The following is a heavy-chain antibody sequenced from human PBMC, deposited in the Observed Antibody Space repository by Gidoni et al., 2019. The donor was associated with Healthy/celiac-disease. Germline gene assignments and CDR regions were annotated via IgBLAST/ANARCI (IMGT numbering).Heavy chain of an antibody. CDR1: GFTFSSYA. CDR3: VRLVGRAFEI. CDR2: ISGSGGRT. V-gene: IGHV3-23*01. J-gene: IGHJ3*02. D-gene: IGHD1-26*01. Sequence: EVQLLESGGGLVQPGGSLRLSCAASGFTFSSYAMSWVRQAPGKGLEWVSAISGSGGRTYYADSVKGRFTISRDNSKNTLYLQMNSRRAEDTAVYYCVRLVGRAFEIWGQGTMVTVSS.